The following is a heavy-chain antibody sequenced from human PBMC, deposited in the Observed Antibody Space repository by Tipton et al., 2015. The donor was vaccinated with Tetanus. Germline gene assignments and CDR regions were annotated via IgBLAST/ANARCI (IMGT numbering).Heavy chain of an antibody. CDR3: AKASTWNQLWYGDV. CDR2: ISGSSNYI. V-gene: IGHV3-21*04. J-gene: IGHJ6*02. CDR1: GFTFKSYT. D-gene: IGHD3-10*01. Sequence: SLRLSCAASGFTFKSYTMNWVRQAPGKGLEWVSSISGSSNYIYYTDSVKGRFTISRANAKNSPYLQMNSLRADDTAVYYCAKASTWNQLWYGDVWGQGTTVIVSS.